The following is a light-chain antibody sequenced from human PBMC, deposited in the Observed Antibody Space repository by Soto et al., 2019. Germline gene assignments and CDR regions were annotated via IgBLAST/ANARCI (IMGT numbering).Light chain of an antibody. J-gene: IGKJ4*01. V-gene: IGKV1-39*01. CDR3: QQTYSDIS. CDR2: GAS. Sequence: EIQMTQSPSSLSASVGDTITITCRASRTINTYLNWFQQKPGEPPRLLIYGASTLHDGVPSRFSGSGSGADFTLTISGLQPEDFASYHCQQTYSDISFGGGSKVAIK. CDR1: RTINTY.